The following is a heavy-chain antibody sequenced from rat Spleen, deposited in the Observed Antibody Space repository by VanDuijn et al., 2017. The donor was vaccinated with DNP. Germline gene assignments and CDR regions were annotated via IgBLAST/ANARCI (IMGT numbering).Heavy chain of an antibody. J-gene: IGHJ2*01. D-gene: IGHD4-3*01. CDR3: ARWYNSGYYFDY. V-gene: IGHV5-22*01. CDR1: GFTFSDYY. CDR2: TNYAGGST. Sequence: EVQLVESGGGLVQPGRSLKLSCAASGFTFSDYYMAWVRQTPTKGLEWVAYTNYAGGSTYNGDSVKGRFTISRENAKRTLFLQMNSLRSEDMATYDCARWYNSGYYFDYWGQGVMVTVSS.